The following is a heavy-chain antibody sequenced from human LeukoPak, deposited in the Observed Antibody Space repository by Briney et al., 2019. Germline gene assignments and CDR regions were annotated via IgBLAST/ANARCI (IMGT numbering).Heavy chain of an antibody. J-gene: IGHJ4*02. Sequence: ASVKVSCKASGCTFTSYGISWVRQAPGQGLEWMGWISAYNGNTNYAQKLQGRVTMTTDTSTSTAYMELRSLRSDDTAVYYCARDPVVASAGPTFDYWGQGTLVTVSS. CDR1: GCTFTSYG. V-gene: IGHV1-18*01. CDR3: ARDPVVASAGPTFDY. D-gene: IGHD2-15*01. CDR2: ISAYNGNT.